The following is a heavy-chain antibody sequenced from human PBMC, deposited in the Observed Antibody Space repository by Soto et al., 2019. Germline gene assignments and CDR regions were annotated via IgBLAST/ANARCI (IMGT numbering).Heavy chain of an antibody. Sequence: SETLSLTCTVSGGSISSGDCYWSWIRQPAGKGLEWIGYIYYSGSTYYNPSLKSRVTISVDTSKNQFSLKLSSVTAADTAVYYCARASLGGSYSGYYFDYWGQGTLVTVYS. V-gene: IGHV4-30-4*01. CDR2: IYYSGST. J-gene: IGHJ4*02. CDR1: GGSISSGDCY. CDR3: ARASLGGSYSGYYFDY. D-gene: IGHD1-26*01.